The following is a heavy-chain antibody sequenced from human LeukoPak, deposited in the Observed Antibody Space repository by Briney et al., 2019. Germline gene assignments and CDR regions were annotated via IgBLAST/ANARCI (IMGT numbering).Heavy chain of an antibody. V-gene: IGHV3-15*01. CDR2: IKSKADGETT. J-gene: IGHJ4*02. CDR1: GFTFSDYY. D-gene: IGHD4/OR15-4a*01. Sequence: GGSLILSCAVSGFTFSDYYMSRLRQAPGKGLEWVGRIKSKADGETTDYASPVKGRFTISRDDSNNMVYLQMNSLKIEDTAVYYCAIDEPNYAPYDFDYWGQGTLVTVSS. CDR3: AIDEPNYAPYDFDY.